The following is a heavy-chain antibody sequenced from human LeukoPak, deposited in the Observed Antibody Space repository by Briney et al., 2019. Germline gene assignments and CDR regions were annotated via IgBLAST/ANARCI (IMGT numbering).Heavy chain of an antibody. CDR3: RAVAGTAVDI. J-gene: IGHJ3*02. Sequence: ASVKVSCKASGYTFTAYFLHWVRQAPGQGLEWMGWANPNSGGTNYAQKFQGRVTMTRDTSISTAYMELSRLRSDDTAVYYCRAVAGTAVDIWGQGTMVTVSS. CDR2: ANPNSGGT. V-gene: IGHV1-2*02. D-gene: IGHD6-19*01. CDR1: GYTFTAYF.